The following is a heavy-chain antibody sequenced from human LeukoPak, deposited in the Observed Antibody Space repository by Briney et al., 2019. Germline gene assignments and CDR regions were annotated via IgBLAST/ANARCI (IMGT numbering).Heavy chain of an antibody. J-gene: IGHJ4*01. Sequence: GGSLRLSFAASGFIFSNYAMSWVRRAPGKGLEWVSAIGGRDGGTYYADSVKGRFTVSRDDPKNTLYLQMNTLRVEDTAVYYCAKWGDYDSDYWGHGTRVTVSS. V-gene: IGHV3-23*01. CDR3: AKWGDYDSDY. CDR1: GFIFSNYA. D-gene: IGHD3-16*01. CDR2: IGGRDGGT.